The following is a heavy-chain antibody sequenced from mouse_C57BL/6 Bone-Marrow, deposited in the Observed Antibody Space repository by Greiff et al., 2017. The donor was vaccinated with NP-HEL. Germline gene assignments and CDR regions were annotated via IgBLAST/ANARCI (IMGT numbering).Heavy chain of an antibody. CDR1: GFTFSSYA. V-gene: IGHV5-4*01. D-gene: IGHD1-1*02. CDR2: ISDGGSYT. CDR3: ARRAWCFDY. J-gene: IGHJ2*01. Sequence: DVQLVESGGGLVKPGGSLKLSCAASGFTFSSYAMSWVRQTPEKRLEWVATISDGGSYTYYPDNVKGRFTISRDNAKNNLYLQMSHLKSEDTAMYYCARRAWCFDYWGQGTTLTVSS.